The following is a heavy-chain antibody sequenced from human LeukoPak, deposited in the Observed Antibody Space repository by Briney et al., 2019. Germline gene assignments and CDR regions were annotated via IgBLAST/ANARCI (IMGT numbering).Heavy chain of an antibody. Sequence: GGSLRLSCAASGFTFSSYSMNWVRQAPGKGLEWVSSISSSSSYIYYADSVKGRFTISRDNAKNSLYLQMNSLRAEDTAVYYCARVDRYYYDSSGYYSYYYGMDVWGQGTTVTVYS. CDR3: ARVDRYYYDSSGYYSYYYGMDV. CDR2: ISSSSSYI. D-gene: IGHD3-22*01. V-gene: IGHV3-21*01. J-gene: IGHJ6*02. CDR1: GFTFSSYS.